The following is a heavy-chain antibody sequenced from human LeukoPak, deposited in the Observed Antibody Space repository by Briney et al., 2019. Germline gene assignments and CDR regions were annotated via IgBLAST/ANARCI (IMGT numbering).Heavy chain of an antibody. CDR1: GGSINSGDYC. Sequence: SETLSLTCTFSGGSINSGDYCWVWIRQPPEKGLEWIGSIYYSGSTSYNPSLKSRVTISVDTSKNQFSLKLSSVTAADTAVYYCARDRGTWNDDGFDYWGQGTLVTVSS. CDR3: ARDRGTWNDDGFDY. CDR2: IYYSGST. D-gene: IGHD1-1*01. J-gene: IGHJ4*02. V-gene: IGHV4-39*07.